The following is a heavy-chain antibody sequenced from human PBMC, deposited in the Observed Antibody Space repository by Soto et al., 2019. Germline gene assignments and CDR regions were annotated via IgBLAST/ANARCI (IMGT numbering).Heavy chain of an antibody. Sequence: GGSLRLSCAASGFTFSSYAMSWVRQAPGKGLEWVSAISGSGGSTYYADSVKGRFTISRDNSKNTLYLQMNSLRAEDTAVYYCAKDWGTYYDFWSGYPDHYFDFWAQGNLVTVSS. V-gene: IGHV3-23*01. CDR2: ISGSGGST. J-gene: IGHJ4*02. D-gene: IGHD3-3*01. CDR3: AKDWGTYYDFWSGYPDHYFDF. CDR1: GFTFSSYA.